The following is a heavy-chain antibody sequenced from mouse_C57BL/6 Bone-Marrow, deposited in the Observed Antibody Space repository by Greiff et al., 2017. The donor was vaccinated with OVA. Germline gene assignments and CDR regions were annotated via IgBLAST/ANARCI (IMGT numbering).Heavy chain of an antibody. D-gene: IGHD3-2*02. J-gene: IGHJ4*01. CDR3: ARHPYSSGYGYAMDY. CDR1: GYTFTEYT. V-gene: IGHV1-62-2*01. Sequence: VKLMEPGAELVKPGASVKLSCKASGYTFTEYTIHWVKQRSGQGLEWIGWFYPGSGSIKYNEKFKDKATLTADKSSSTVYMELSRLTSEDSAVYFCARHPYSSGYGYAMDYWGQGTSVTVSS. CDR2: FYPGSGSI.